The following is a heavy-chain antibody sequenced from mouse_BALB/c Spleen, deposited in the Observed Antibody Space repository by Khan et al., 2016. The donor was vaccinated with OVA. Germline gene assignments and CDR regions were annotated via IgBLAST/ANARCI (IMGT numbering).Heavy chain of an antibody. Sequence: VELVESGPGLVAPSQSLSITCTVSRFSLTSYGVHWVRQPPGKGLEWLGVIWTGGSTNYNSALRSSLTINKDNSKNQVFLKMNNLQTDDTAMYCGARDLGNSHWYFDVWGAGTTVTVSS. V-gene: IGHV2-9*02. CDR2: IWTGGST. CDR3: ARDLGNSHWYFDV. J-gene: IGHJ1*01. CDR1: RFSLTSYG. D-gene: IGHD1-1*01.